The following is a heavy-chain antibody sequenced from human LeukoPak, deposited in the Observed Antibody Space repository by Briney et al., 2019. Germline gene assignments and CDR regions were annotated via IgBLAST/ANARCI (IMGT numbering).Heavy chain of an antibody. CDR3: ATPAGRGRLHIDY. V-gene: IGHV5-51*01. D-gene: IGHD1-14*01. CDR2: IYPGDSDT. CDR1: GYTFFTYW. Sequence: GESLKISCKGSGYTFFTYWIGWVRQMPGKGLEWMGIIYPGDSDTRYSPSFQGQVTISADKSISTAYLQWSSLKASDTAMYYCATPAGRGRLHIDYWGQGTLVTVSS. J-gene: IGHJ4*02.